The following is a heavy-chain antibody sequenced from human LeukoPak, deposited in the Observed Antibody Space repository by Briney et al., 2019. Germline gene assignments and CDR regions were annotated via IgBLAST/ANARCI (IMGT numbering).Heavy chain of an antibody. J-gene: IGHJ4*02. CDR3: ARDRAAAAGLIDY. V-gene: IGHV3-7*01. CDR2: IKQDGSEK. CDR1: GFTFSRHW. Sequence: PGGSLRLSCAASGFTFSRHWMSWVRQAPGKGLEWVANIKQDGSEKYYVDSVKGRFTISRDDAKNSLYLQMNSLRAEDTAVYYCARDRAAAAGLIDYWGQGTLVTVSS. D-gene: IGHD6-13*01.